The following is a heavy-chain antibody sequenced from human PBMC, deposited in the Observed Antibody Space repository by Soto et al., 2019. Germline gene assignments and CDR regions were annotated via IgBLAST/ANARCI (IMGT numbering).Heavy chain of an antibody. J-gene: IGHJ1*01. V-gene: IGHV4-39*01. Sequence: QLQLQESGPGLVKPSETLSLTCTVSGGSISSSSYYWGWIRQPPGKGLEWIGSIYYSGSTYYNPSLKSRVTISVDTSKNQFSLKLSSVTAADTAVYYCARRRRSEESGYFQHWGQGTLVTVSS. D-gene: IGHD2-15*01. CDR1: GGSISSSSYY. CDR3: ARRRRSEESGYFQH. CDR2: IYYSGST.